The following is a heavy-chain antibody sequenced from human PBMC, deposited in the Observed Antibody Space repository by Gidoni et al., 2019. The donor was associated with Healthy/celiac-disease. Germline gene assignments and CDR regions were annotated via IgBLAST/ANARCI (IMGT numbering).Heavy chain of an antibody. V-gene: IGHV1-69*01. CDR3: ARERDPKWLEAFDI. D-gene: IGHD6-19*01. CDR2: A. Sequence: AKYAQKFQGRVTITADESTSTAYMELSSLRAEDTAVYYCARERDPKWLEAFDIWGQGTMFTVSS. J-gene: IGHJ3*02.